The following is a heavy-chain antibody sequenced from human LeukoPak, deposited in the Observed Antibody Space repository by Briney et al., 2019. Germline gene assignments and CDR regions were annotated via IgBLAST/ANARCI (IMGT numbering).Heavy chain of an antibody. D-gene: IGHD2-15*01. CDR2: IYHSGST. Sequence: SETLSLTCAVSGYSIGSGYYWGWIRQPPGKGLEWIGSIYHSGSTYYNPSLKSRVTISVDTSKNQFSLKLSSVTAADTAAYYCARDHIVVANYYFYYYGMDVWGKGTTVTVSS. CDR1: GYSIGSGYY. V-gene: IGHV4-38-2*02. CDR3: ARDHIVVANYYFYYYGMDV. J-gene: IGHJ6*04.